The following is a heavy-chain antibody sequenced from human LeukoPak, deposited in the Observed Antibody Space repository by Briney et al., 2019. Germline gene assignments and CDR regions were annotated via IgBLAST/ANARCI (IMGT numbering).Heavy chain of an antibody. V-gene: IGHV3-74*01. Sequence: GGSLRLSCAASGFTFDDYAMHWVRQVPGKGLVWVARTNTAGTITTYADSVQGRFTMSRDNGQEKLFLQLTSLRVEDTAVYFCVREAMFDRSLDQWGQGTLVTVSS. J-gene: IGHJ4*02. CDR3: VREAMFDRSLDQ. D-gene: IGHD3-22*01. CDR2: TNTAGTIT. CDR1: GFTFDDYA.